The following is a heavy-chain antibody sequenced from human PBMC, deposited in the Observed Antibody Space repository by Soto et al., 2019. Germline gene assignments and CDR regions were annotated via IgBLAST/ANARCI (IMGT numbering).Heavy chain of an antibody. J-gene: IGHJ6*02. CDR1: GYTFTNYW. CDR2: IYPGDSDT. Sequence: GESLKISCKGFGYTFTNYWIGWVRRMPGKGPEWMGIIYPGDSDTKYNPSFQGQVTISADKSITTTYLQWSSLKASDTAIYYCAASIFYYGMNVWGQGTTVTASS. V-gene: IGHV5-51*01. CDR3: AASIFYYGMNV.